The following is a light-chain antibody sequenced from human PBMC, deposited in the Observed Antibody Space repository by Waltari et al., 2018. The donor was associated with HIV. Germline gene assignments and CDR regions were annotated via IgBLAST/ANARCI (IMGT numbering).Light chain of an antibody. CDR3: NSRDSSVNDVV. Sequence: SSELTQDPTVSVALGHSVTITCRGDSLRTFYESWYQQKPGQAPILVIYGKNDRPSGIPDRFSGSSSGNTASLTITGAQAEDEAEYFCNSRDSSVNDVVFGGGTKLTVL. J-gene: IGLJ2*01. CDR1: SLRTFY. V-gene: IGLV3-19*01. CDR2: GKN.